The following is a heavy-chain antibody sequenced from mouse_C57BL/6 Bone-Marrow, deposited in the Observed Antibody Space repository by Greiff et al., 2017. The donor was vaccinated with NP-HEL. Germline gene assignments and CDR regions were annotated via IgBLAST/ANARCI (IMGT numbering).Heavy chain of an antibody. CDR2: IYPGSGST. CDR1: GYTFTSYW. CDR3: ASHYDYDGAMDY. V-gene: IGHV1-55*01. J-gene: IGHJ4*01. Sequence: VKLQQPGAELVKPGASVKMSCKASGYTFTSYWITWVKQRPGQGLEWIGDIYPGSGSTNYNEKFKSKATLTVDTSSSTAYMQLSSLTSEDSAVYYCASHYDYDGAMDYWGQGTSVTVSS. D-gene: IGHD2-4*01.